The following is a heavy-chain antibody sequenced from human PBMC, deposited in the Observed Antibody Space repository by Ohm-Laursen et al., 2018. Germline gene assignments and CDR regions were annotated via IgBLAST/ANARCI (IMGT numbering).Heavy chain of an antibody. CDR1: EFTFSNYC. D-gene: IGHD3-9*01. CDR2: IYQGGYEK. J-gene: IGHJ2*01. V-gene: IGHV3-7*01. Sequence: SLRLSCAASEFTFSNYCMSWVRQAPGKGLEWVADIYQGGYEKYYVDSVKGRFTISRDDAKKSLYLQMHSLRGEDTAVYFCARDIGSGYGYLKGFDIWGRGTLVTVSS. CDR3: ARDIGSGYGYLKGFDI.